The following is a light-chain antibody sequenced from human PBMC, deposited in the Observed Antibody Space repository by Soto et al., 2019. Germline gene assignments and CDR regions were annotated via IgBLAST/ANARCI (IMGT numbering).Light chain of an antibody. CDR3: HQYFDAPYT. CDR2: WAS. Sequence: DIVMTQSPDSLAVSLGERATINCKSSQSILYTTNNENYLAWYQQKPGQPPKLLVYWASTRESGVPDRFSGSGSGTDFTLTINSLRAEDVAVYYCHQYFDAPYTFGQGTKLEIK. CDR1: QSILYTTNNENY. J-gene: IGKJ2*01. V-gene: IGKV4-1*01.